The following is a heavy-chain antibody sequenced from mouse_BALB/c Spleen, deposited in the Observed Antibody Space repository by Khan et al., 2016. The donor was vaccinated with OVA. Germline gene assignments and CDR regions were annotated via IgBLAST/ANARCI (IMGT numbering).Heavy chain of an antibody. CDR3: VNHGSSSAWFTY. CDR2: INPSTDYT. CDR1: DYTFTNYW. Sequence: VQLQESGAELAKPGASVKMSCKASDYTFTNYWMHWVKQRPGQGLEWIGYINPSTDYTEYNQKFKDKATLTADKSSSTVYMQLSSLTSEDSAVYYCVNHGSSSAWFTYWGQGTLVTVSA. V-gene: IGHV1-7*01. J-gene: IGHJ3*01. D-gene: IGHD1-1*01.